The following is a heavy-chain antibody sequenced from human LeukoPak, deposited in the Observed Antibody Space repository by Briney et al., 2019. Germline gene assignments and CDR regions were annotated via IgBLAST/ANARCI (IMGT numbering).Heavy chain of an antibody. Sequence: SETLSLTCAVSGGSFSGYYWSWIRQPPGKGLEWIGEANYSGSTNYNPPLKSRVTISVDTSKNQFSLKLSSVTAADTAVYYCARVILREQLGRNGSEFFQQGGQDTLDSLSS. V-gene: IGHV4-34*01. J-gene: IGHJ1*01. CDR1: GGSFSGYY. CDR3: ARVILREQLGRNGSEFFQQ. D-gene: IGHD6-13*01. CDR2: ANYSGST.